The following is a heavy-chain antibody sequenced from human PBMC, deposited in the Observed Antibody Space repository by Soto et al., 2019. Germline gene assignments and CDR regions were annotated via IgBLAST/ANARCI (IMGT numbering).Heavy chain of an antibody. CDR3: ARFSIFGVVSVNFDY. D-gene: IGHD3-3*01. CDR1: GYTFTSYG. Sequence: ASVKVSCKASGYTFTSYGISWVRQAPGQGLEWMGWISAYNGNTNYAQKLQGRVTMTTDTSTSTAYMELRSLRSDDTAVYYCARFSIFGVVSVNFDYWGQGTLVTVSS. J-gene: IGHJ4*02. V-gene: IGHV1-18*01. CDR2: ISAYNGNT.